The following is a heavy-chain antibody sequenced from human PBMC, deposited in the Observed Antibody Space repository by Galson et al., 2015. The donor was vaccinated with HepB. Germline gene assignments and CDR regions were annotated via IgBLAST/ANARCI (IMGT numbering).Heavy chain of an antibody. CDR1: GGSINSYY. D-gene: IGHD3-3*01. CDR2: IYSSGST. Sequence: LSLTCTVSGGSINSYYWSWIRQPAGKGLEWIGRIYSSGSTNYKPSLKSRLTMSVDTSSNQFSLKLTSVTAADTAVYYCARESTDDFWSGWSDSWGQGILVTVSS. V-gene: IGHV4-4*07. CDR3: ARESTDDFWSGWSDS. J-gene: IGHJ5*01.